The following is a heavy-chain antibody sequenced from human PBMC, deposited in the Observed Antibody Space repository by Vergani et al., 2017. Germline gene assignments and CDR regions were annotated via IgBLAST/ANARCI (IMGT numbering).Heavy chain of an antibody. J-gene: IGHJ6*02. CDR1: GGSISSGSYY. CDR2: IYTSGST. CDR3: AKDRGALGIAVAGTWYYYGMDV. V-gene: IGHV4-61*02. D-gene: IGHD6-19*01. Sequence: QVQLQESGPGLVKPSQTLSLTCTVSGGSISSGSYYWSWIRQPAGKGLEWIGRIYTSGSTNYNPSLKSRVTISVDTSKNQFSLKLSSVTAADTAVYYCAKDRGALGIAVAGTWYYYGMDVWGQGTTVTVSS.